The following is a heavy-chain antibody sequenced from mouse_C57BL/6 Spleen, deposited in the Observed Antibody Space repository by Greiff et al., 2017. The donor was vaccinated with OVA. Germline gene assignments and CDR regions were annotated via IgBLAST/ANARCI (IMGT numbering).Heavy chain of an antibody. Sequence: QVQLKQSGAELVRPGASVTLSCKASGYTFTDYEMHWVKQTPVHGLEWIGAIDPETGGTAYNQKFKGKAILTADKSSSTAYMELRSLTSEDSAVYYCTRRRYYDYDNWYFDVWGTGTTVTVSS. J-gene: IGHJ1*03. CDR2: IDPETGGT. CDR1: GYTFTDYE. CDR3: TRRRYYDYDNWYFDV. V-gene: IGHV1-15*01. D-gene: IGHD2-4*01.